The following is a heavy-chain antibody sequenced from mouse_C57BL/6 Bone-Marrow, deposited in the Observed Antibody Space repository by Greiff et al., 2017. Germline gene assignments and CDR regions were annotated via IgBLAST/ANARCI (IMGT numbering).Heavy chain of an antibody. Sequence: QVQLQQSGAELVKPGASVKVSCKASGYTFTSYWMPWVKQRPGQGLEWIGRIHPSVSSTNYLQKFKGKATLTVDKSSSTAYMQLSSRTSEDAAVYYCAILYSNSAMDYWGQGTSVTVSS. CDR2: IHPSVSST. D-gene: IGHD2-5*01. CDR1: GYTFTSYW. J-gene: IGHJ4*01. V-gene: IGHV1-74*01. CDR3: AILYSNSAMDY.